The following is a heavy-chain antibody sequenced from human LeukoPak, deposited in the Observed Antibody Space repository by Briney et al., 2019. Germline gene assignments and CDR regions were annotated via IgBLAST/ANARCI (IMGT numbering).Heavy chain of an antibody. Sequence: GGSLRLSCAASGFTFSSYAMSWVRQAPGKGLEWVSAISGSGDSTYYADSVKGRFTIPRDNSKNTLYLQMRAEDTAVYYCAKSPWVSSWYEFDYWGQGTLVTVSS. J-gene: IGHJ4*02. CDR1: GFTFSSYA. CDR3: AKSPWVSSWYEFDY. CDR2: ISGSGDST. D-gene: IGHD6-13*01. V-gene: IGHV3-23*01.